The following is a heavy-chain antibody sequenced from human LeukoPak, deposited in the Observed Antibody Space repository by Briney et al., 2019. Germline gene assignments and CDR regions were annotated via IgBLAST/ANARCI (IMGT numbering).Heavy chain of an antibody. CDR2: ISASGGNT. CDR3: AKDLRGATVTTKGDY. Sequence: GGSLRLSGAASRFTFSSYAMSWVRQAPGKGLEWVSAISASGGNTYYADSVKGRFTISRDSSKNTLYLQMNSLRAEDTAIYYCAKDLRGATVTTKGDYWGQGTLVTVSS. D-gene: IGHD4-17*01. J-gene: IGHJ4*02. CDR1: RFTFSSYA. V-gene: IGHV3-23*01.